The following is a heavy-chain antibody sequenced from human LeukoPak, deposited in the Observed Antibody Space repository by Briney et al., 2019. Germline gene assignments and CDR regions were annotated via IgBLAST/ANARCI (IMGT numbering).Heavy chain of an antibody. J-gene: IGHJ4*02. D-gene: IGHD6-13*01. V-gene: IGHV3-53*01. CDR2: IYSGGST. CDR3: ARGIPGYSSSWPFDY. Sequence: GGSLRLSCAASGFTVSSNYMSWVRQAPGKGLEWVSVIYSGGSTYYADSVKGRFTISRDNSKNTLYLQMNSLRAEDTAVYYCARGIPGYSSSWPFDYWGQGTLVTVSS. CDR1: GFTVSSNY.